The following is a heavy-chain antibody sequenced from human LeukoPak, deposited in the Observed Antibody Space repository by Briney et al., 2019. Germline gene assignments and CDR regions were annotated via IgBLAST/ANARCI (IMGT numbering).Heavy chain of an antibody. D-gene: IGHD6-19*01. CDR3: AEDGQWLVYDD. CDR2: ISDSGAGT. CDR1: GFTFSSYA. J-gene: IGHJ4*02. V-gene: IGHV3-23*01. Sequence: PGGSLRLSCAASGFTFSSYAMGWVRQAPGKGLEWVSAISDSGAGTYYADSVKGRFTISRDNSKNMLYLQMNSLRAEDTAVYYCAEDGQWLVYDDWGQGTLVTVSS.